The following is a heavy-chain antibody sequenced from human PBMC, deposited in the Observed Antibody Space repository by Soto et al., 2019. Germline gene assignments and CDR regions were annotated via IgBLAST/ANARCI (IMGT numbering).Heavy chain of an antibody. CDR1: GYTFTSYG. Sequence: ASVKLSCKASGYTFTSYGISWVRQAPGQGLEWMGWISAYNGNTNYAQKLQGRVTMTTDTSTSTAYMELRSLRSDDTAVYYCAILTMDYDFWSGPPLYYGMDVWGQGTTVTVSS. CDR2: ISAYNGNT. J-gene: IGHJ6*02. D-gene: IGHD3-3*01. V-gene: IGHV1-18*01. CDR3: AILTMDYDFWSGPPLYYGMDV.